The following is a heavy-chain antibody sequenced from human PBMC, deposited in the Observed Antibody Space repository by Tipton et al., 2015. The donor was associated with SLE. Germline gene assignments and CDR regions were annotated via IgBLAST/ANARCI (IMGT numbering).Heavy chain of an antibody. V-gene: IGHV3-74*01. D-gene: IGHD1-14*01. J-gene: IGHJ4*02. Sequence: GSLRLSCAASGFTFSSYWIHWVRQAPGRGLVWVSGISTDGGNIRSADSVKGRFTISRDNAKNTVYLQMNSLRADDTAVYYCARGSGNYYFDYWRQGTLVTVSS. CDR3: ARGSGNYYFDY. CDR1: GFTFSSYW. CDR2: ISTDGGNI.